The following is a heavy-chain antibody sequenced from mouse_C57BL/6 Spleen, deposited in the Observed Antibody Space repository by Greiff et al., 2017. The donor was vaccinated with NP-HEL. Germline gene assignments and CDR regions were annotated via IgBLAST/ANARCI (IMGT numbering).Heavy chain of an antibody. Sequence: QVQLQQPGAELVMPGASVKLSCKASGYTFTSYWMHWVKQRPGQGLEWIGEIDPSDSYTNYNQKFKGKSTLTVDKSSSTAYMQLSSLTSEDSAVYYCARGGPYGNYVDYWGQGTTLTVSS. CDR3: ARGGPYGNYVDY. CDR2: IDPSDSYT. J-gene: IGHJ2*01. CDR1: GYTFTSYW. D-gene: IGHD2-1*01. V-gene: IGHV1-69*01.